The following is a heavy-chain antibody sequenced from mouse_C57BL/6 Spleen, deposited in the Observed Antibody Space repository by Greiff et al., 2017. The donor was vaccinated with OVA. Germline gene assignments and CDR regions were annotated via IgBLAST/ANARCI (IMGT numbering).Heavy chain of an antibody. D-gene: IGHD2-4*01. CDR3: TRSYYDYQYYYAMDY. Sequence: EVQLQQSGTVLARPGASVKMSCKTSGYTFTSYWMHWVKQRPGQGLEWIGAIYPGNSDPSYNQKFKGKAKLTAVTSASTAYMELSSLTNEDSTVYYCTRSYYDYQYYYAMDYWGQGTSVTVSS. CDR1: GYTFTSYW. CDR2: IYPGNSDP. J-gene: IGHJ4*01. V-gene: IGHV1-5*01.